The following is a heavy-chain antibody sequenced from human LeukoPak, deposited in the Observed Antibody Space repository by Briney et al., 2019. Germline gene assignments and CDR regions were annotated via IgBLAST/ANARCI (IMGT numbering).Heavy chain of an antibody. Sequence: SQTLSLTCTVSGASLNSGTYYWSWIRQRPGKGLEWIGYIHYSGSTYYKPSLKSRLTISVDTSNNQFSLKLTSLSAADTAVYFCARADSGYESRGNFGIWGQGTMVSVSS. D-gene: IGHD5-12*01. CDR2: IHYSGST. CDR3: ARADSGYESRGNFGI. V-gene: IGHV4-31*03. CDR1: GASLNSGTYY. J-gene: IGHJ3*02.